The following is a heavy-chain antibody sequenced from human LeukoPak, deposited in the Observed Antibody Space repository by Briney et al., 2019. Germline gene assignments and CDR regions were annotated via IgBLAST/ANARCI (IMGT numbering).Heavy chain of an antibody. CDR2: INHRGST. J-gene: IGHJ4*02. CDR3: ARINSTPDF. V-gene: IGHV4-34*01. CDR1: GGSFRSYY. Sequence: PSDTLSLTCVVYGGSFRSYYWSWIRQTPGKGLEWIGEINHRGSTNYNPSLKSRVTLSVDTSKTQFSLQLSSVTAADTAVYYCARINSTPDFWGQGTLVTVSS. D-gene: IGHD2/OR15-2a*01.